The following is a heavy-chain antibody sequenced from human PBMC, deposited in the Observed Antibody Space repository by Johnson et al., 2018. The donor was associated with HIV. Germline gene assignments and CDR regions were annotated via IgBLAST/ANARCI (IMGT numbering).Heavy chain of an antibody. CDR1: GFTFSSYV. J-gene: IGHJ3*01. CDR2: ISGSGGST. V-gene: IGHV3-23*04. D-gene: IGHD2-21*01. CDR3: AKVDCGGDTCAGFDPFNL. Sequence: VQLVESGGGLVQPGGSLRLSCAASGFTFSSYVMSWVRQAPGKGLEWVSAISGSGGSTYYADSVKGRFTISRDNAKNTVDMQMNSLRVEDTAVYYCAKVDCGGDTCAGFDPFNLWGQGTLVTVSS.